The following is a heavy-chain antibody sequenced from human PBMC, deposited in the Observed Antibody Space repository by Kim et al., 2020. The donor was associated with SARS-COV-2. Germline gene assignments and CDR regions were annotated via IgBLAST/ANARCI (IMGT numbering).Heavy chain of an antibody. CDR3: ARGKLAADY. V-gene: IGHV1-8*01. CDR2: GNT. J-gene: IGHJ4*02. D-gene: IGHD2-15*01. Sequence: GNTGYAQKFQGRVTMTRNTSISTAYMELSSLRSEDTAVYYCARGKLAADYWGQGTLVTVSS.